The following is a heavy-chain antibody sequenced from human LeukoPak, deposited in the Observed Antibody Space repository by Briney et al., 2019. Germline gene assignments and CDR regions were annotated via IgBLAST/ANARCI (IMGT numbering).Heavy chain of an antibody. D-gene: IGHD3-9*01. V-gene: IGHV4-59*01. Sequence: KASETLSLTCTVSGVSISDYYWSWVRRPPGKGLEWIGYIYYTGSTDYNPSLKSRVTMSLDTSKNQFSLNLRSVTATDTAVYYCARRTYYDTLTGYNYWYFDLWGRGTLVTVSS. CDR1: GVSISDYY. CDR2: IYYTGST. J-gene: IGHJ2*01. CDR3: ARRTYYDTLTGYNYWYFDL.